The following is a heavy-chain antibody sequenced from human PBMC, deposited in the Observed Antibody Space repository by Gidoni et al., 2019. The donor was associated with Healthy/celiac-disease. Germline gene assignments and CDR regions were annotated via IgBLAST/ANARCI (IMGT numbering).Heavy chain of an antibody. Sequence: EVQLLEYGGGLVQPGGSLRLSCAASGFTVSSYAMSWVRQAPGKGLVWVSAIIGSGGSTSSADSVKGRFPISRDNSKNTLYLQMNSLRAEDTAVYYCAKEGRRWLQFPYDYWGQGTLVTVSS. CDR2: IIGSGGST. J-gene: IGHJ4*02. CDR1: GFTVSSYA. V-gene: IGHV3-23*01. CDR3: AKEGRRWLQFPYDY. D-gene: IGHD5-12*01.